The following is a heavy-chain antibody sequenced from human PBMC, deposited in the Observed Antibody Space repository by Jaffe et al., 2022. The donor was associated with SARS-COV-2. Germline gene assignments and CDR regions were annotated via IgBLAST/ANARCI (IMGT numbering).Heavy chain of an antibody. V-gene: IGHV4-59*01. J-gene: IGHJ5*02. D-gene: IGHD3-10*01. Sequence: QVQLQESGPGLVKPSETLSLTCTVSGGSISGYYWSWIRQPPGKGLEWIGYIYYSGSTNYNPSLKSRVTISLDTSKNQFSLKLSSVTAADTAVYYCARDGGENNWFDPWGQGTLVTVSS. CDR1: GGSISGYY. CDR3: ARDGGENNWFDP. CDR2: IYYSGST.